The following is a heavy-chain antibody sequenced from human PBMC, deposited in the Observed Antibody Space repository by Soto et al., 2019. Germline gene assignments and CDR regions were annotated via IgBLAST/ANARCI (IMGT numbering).Heavy chain of an antibody. CDR3: ARDHGWPSEPSYHIAV. CDR1: AFTFSPDR. D-gene: IGHD2-15*01. Sequence: AGALRVLTAASAFTFSPDRLNWFRQALGKRLEWVSYISSSSSTIYYADSVKGRFTISRDNAKNSLYLQMNSLRAEDTAVYYCARDHGWPSEPSYHIAVWSQRTTVTVSS. V-gene: IGHV3-48*01. CDR2: ISSSSSTI. J-gene: IGHJ6*03.